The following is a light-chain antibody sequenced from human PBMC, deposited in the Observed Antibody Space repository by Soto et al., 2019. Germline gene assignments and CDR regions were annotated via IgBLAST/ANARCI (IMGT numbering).Light chain of an antibody. Sequence: SYELTQPPSVSVAPGKTARITCGGNNIGRKTVYWYQQKPGQAPVLVIYYDSDRPSGIPERFSGSNSENTATLTISRVEVGDEADYYCQVWHTTSLVVFGGGTKLTVL. CDR2: YDS. J-gene: IGLJ2*01. CDR3: QVWHTTSLVV. CDR1: NIGRKT. V-gene: IGLV3-21*04.